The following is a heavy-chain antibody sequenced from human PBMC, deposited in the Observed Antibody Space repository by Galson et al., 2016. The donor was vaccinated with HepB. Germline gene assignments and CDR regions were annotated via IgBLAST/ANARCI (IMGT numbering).Heavy chain of an antibody. J-gene: IGHJ4*02. Sequence: SLRLSCAASAFTFSNYGMHWVRQAPGKGLEWVAGIWTDGSNKYYGDSVKGRFTFSRDSSKNTLYLQMNSLRAEDTAVYYCAKSKGGVWSYYFDYWGQGTLVTVSS. D-gene: IGHD6-19*01. CDR1: AFTFSNYG. CDR2: IWTDGSNK. V-gene: IGHV3-33*06. CDR3: AKSKGGVWSYYFDY.